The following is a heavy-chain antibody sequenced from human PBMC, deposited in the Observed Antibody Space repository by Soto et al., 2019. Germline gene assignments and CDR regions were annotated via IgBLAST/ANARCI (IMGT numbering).Heavy chain of an antibody. V-gene: IGHV4-39*01. D-gene: IGHD2-15*01. CDR3: ARLYCSGGSCHSHYYYGMDV. J-gene: IGHJ6*02. CDR1: GGSISSSSYY. CDR2: IYYSGST. Sequence: SETLSLTCTVSGGSISSSSYYWGWIRQPPGKGLEWIGSIYYSGSTYYNPSLKSRVTISVDTSKNQFSLKLSSVTAADTAVYYCARLYCSGGSCHSHYYYGMDVWGQGTTVTVSS.